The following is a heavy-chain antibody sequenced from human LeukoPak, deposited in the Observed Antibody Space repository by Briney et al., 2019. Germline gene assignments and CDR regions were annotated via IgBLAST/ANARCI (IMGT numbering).Heavy chain of an antibody. J-gene: IGHJ4*02. CDR1: KFPFSSYS. CDR2: ISSSSSSI. D-gene: IGHD5-12*01. Sequence: PGGSLRLSCTASKFPFSSYSMTWVRQAPGKGLEWLSYISSSSSSIYYADSVEGRFTISRDNSKNTLYLQMNSLRAEDTAVYYCAKTRPGSDYEPGGYWGQGTLVTVSS. CDR3: AKTRPGSDYEPGGY. V-gene: IGHV3-48*01.